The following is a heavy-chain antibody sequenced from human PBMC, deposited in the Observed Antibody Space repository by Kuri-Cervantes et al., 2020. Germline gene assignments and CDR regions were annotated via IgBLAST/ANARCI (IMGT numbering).Heavy chain of an antibody. J-gene: IGHJ5*02. CDR1: GGSISSSNW. D-gene: IGHD2-2*01. Sequence: GSLRLSCAVSGGSISSSNWWSGVRQHPGKGLEWIGEIYHSGSTNYKPSPKSRVTISVDKSKNKFSLKLSSVTAADTAVYYCARGCSAINRIVVVPATYRDNWFDPWGQGTLVTVSS. CDR2: IYHSGST. V-gene: IGHV4-4*02. CDR3: ARGCSAINRIVVVPATYRDNWFDP.